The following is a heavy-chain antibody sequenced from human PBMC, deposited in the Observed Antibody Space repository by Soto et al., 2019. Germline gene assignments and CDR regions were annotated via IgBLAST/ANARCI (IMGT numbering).Heavy chain of an antibody. Sequence: PSETLSLTCTVSGGSISSYYWSWIRQPPGKGLEWIGYIYYSGSTNYNPSLKSRVTISVDTSKNQFSLKLSSVTAADTAVYYCARLPPSIAAAGPSRDYWGQGTLVTVPS. CDR2: IYYSGST. D-gene: IGHD6-13*01. CDR3: ARLPPSIAAAGPSRDY. J-gene: IGHJ4*02. CDR1: GGSISSYY. V-gene: IGHV4-59*08.